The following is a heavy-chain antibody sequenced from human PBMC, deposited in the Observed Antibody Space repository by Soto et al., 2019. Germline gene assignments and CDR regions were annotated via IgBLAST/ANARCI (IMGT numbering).Heavy chain of an antibody. D-gene: IGHD2-21*02. CDR3: ARLTYGGGDCYWGDAFDN. Sequence: QVPLVQSGAEVKKPGASVQVSCKASGYTFTSYGISWVRQAPGQGLEWMGWISAYNGNTNYAQKLQGRVTMTTDTSTSTAYIELESLRSDDTAVYYCARLTYGGGDCYWGDAFDNWGPGTRVSVSS. CDR1: GYTFTSYG. CDR2: ISAYNGNT. V-gene: IGHV1-18*04. J-gene: IGHJ3*02.